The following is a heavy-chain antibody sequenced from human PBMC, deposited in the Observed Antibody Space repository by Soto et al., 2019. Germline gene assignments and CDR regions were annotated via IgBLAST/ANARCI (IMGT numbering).Heavy chain of an antibody. V-gene: IGHV4-59*01. CDR1: GGSISSYY. D-gene: IGHD6-13*01. Sequence: QVQLQESSPGLVKPSETLSLTCSVSGGSISSYYWSWIRQPPGKGLEWIGYIYYSGSTNYNHTLKSRVPISVDTSKSQISLKLSSVTAADTAVYYCAREGYSSSLYAWGAFEIWGQGTMVTVSS. CDR2: IYYSGST. J-gene: IGHJ3*02. CDR3: AREGYSSSLYAWGAFEI.